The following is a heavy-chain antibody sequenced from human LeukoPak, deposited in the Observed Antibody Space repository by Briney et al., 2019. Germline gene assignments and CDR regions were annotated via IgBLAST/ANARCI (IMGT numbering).Heavy chain of an antibody. V-gene: IGHV1-69*05. CDR3: ARARGYSYSSPFDY. J-gene: IGHJ4*02. D-gene: IGHD5-18*01. Sequence: GASVKVSCKASGGTLSTSAISWVRQAPGQGLDWMGGIIPMFGTPNYAQKFQGRVTVTTDASTNTAYMELSSLRSEDTAVYYCARARGYSYSSPFDYWGQGTLVTVSS. CDR1: GGTLSTSA. CDR2: IIPMFGTP.